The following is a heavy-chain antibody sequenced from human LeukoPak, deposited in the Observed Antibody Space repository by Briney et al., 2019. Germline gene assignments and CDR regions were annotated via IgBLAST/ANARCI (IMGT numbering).Heavy chain of an antibody. CDR2: IIPIFGTA. J-gene: IGHJ5*02. CDR3: ARVPFYSQLLGNWFDP. D-gene: IGHD4-11*01. V-gene: IGHV1-69*01. Sequence: ASVNVSCKASGGTFSSYAISWVRQAPGQGLEWMGGIIPIFGTANYAQKFQGRVTITADESTSTAYMELSSLRSEDTAVYYCARVPFYSQLLGNWFDPWGQGTLVTVSS. CDR1: GGTFSSYA.